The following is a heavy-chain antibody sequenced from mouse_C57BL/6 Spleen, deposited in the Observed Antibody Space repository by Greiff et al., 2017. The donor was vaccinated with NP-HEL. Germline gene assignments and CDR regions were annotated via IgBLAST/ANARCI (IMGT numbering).Heavy chain of an antibody. CDR1: GYTFTSYW. CDR3: ARLRLQAY. CDR2: IYPSDSET. Sequence: QVQLKQPGAELVRPGSSVKLSCKASGYTFTSYWMDWVKQRPGQGLEWIGNIYPSDSETHYNQKFKDKATLTVDKSSSTAYMQLSSLTSEDSAVYYCARLRLQAYWGQGTLVTVSA. V-gene: IGHV1-61*01. D-gene: IGHD3-2*02. J-gene: IGHJ3*01.